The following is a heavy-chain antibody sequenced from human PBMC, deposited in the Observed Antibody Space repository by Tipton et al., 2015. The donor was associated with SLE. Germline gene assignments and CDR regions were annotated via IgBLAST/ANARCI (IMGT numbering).Heavy chain of an antibody. D-gene: IGHD3-3*01. J-gene: IGHJ4*02. CDR3: ARDHYDFWSGYYEGHYFDY. Sequence: TLSLTCTVSGGSISSSSYYWGWIRQPPGKGLEWIGSIYYSGSTYYNPSLKSRVTISEDTSKNQFSLKLSSVTAADTAVYYCARDHYDFWSGYYEGHYFDYWGQGTLVTVSS. V-gene: IGHV4-39*07. CDR2: IYYSGST. CDR1: GGSISSSSYY.